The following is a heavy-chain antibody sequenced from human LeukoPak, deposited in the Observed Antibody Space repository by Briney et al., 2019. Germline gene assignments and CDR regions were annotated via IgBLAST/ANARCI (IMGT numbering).Heavy chain of an antibody. J-gene: IGHJ4*02. CDR1: GFTFRNSY. CDR2: VYSDGSI. Sequence: GGSLRLSCAASGFTFRNSYLSWVRQAPGKGLEWVSGVYSDGSIYYADSVKGRFTISRDNSENTLFLRMNSLRAEDTAVYYCTRDPIPYDSSGLYDYWGQGTLVTVSS. V-gene: IGHV3-53*01. CDR3: TRDPIPYDSSGLYDY. D-gene: IGHD3-22*01.